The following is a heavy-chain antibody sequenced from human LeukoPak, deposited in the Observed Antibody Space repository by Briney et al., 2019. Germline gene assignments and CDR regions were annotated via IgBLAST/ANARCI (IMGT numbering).Heavy chain of an antibody. J-gene: IGHJ4*02. D-gene: IGHD4-23*01. CDR3: ARNGGNSDYDY. CDR2: IYHNGAT. V-gene: IGHV4-34*01. Sequence: SETLSLTCAVYGGSFSGYYWSWIRQPPGEGLEWIGEIYHNGATNYNPSLKSRVTLLLDKSKNQFSLRLNSVTAADTAVYYCARNGGNSDYDYWGQGTLVTVSA. CDR1: GGSFSGYY.